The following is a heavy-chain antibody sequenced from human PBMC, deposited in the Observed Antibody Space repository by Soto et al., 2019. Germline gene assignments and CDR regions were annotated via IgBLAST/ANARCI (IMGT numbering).Heavy chain of an antibody. D-gene: IGHD3-3*01. Sequence: PGGSLRLSCAACGFTFSSYGMHWVRQAPGKGLEWVAVISYDGSNNYYEDSVKGRFTISRDNSKNTLYLKMNSSRAEDTAVYYCEKDSGPQFLEWFNDYWGQGTLVTVSS. CDR1: GFTFSSYG. CDR2: ISYDGSNN. J-gene: IGHJ4*02. V-gene: IGHV3-30*18. CDR3: EKDSGPQFLEWFNDY.